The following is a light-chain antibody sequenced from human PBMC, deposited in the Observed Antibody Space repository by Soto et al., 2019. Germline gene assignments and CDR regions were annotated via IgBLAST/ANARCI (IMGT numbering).Light chain of an antibody. J-gene: IGKJ1*01. V-gene: IGKV1-39*01. CDR3: QHYNSYSEA. CDR2: AAS. Sequence: DIQMTQSPSSLSASVGDRVTITCRASQIISSYLNWYQQKPGKAPKLLIYAASSLQSGVPSRFSGSGSGTEFILTISSLQPDDFATYYCQHYNSYSEAFGQGTKVDI. CDR1: QIISSY.